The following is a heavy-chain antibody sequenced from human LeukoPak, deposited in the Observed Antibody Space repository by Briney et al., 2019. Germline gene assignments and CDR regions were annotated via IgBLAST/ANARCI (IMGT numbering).Heavy chain of an antibody. V-gene: IGHV7-4-1*02. CDR2: INTNTGNP. CDR3: ATSGVLYYYYGMDV. CDR1: GYTFTSYG. D-gene: IGHD3-10*01. J-gene: IGHJ6*02. Sequence: ASVKVSCKASGYTFTSYGISWVRQAPGQGLEWMGWINTNTGNPTYAQGFTGRFVFSLDTSVSTAYLQISSLKAEDTAVYYCATSGVLYYYYGMDVWGQGTTVTVSS.